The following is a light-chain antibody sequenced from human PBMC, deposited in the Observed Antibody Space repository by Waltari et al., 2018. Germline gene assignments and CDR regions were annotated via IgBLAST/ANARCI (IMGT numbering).Light chain of an antibody. V-gene: IGKV1-5*01. Sequence: DIQITQSPSALSASVGDTVTINCRTSRSVGGWMAWFQQKPDKAPRLLIYEASSLADVVPSRFSGSGSATEFTLTISSLQAEDAALYYCQQYYTTPTWTFGQGTKVEIK. CDR2: EAS. J-gene: IGKJ1*01. CDR3: QQYYTTPTWT. CDR1: RSVGGW.